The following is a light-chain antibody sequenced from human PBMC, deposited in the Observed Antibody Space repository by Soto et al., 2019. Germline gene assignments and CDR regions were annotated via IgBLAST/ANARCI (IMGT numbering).Light chain of an antibody. CDR1: QPVTSSY. CDR3: QQYGRSTQIT. CDR2: GAS. J-gene: IGKJ3*01. V-gene: IGKV3-20*01. Sequence: EIVLTQSPGTLSLSPGERATLSCRASQPVTSSYLAWYQHVPGQAPRLLIYGASARATGIPDRFSGSGSGTDFTLTISRLEPEDFAVYYCQQYGRSTQITFGPGTKVDFK.